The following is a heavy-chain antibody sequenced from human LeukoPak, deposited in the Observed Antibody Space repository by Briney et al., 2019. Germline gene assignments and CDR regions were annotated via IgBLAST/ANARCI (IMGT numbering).Heavy chain of an antibody. CDR3: AKDPSFGYPFDY. V-gene: IGHV3-11*01. D-gene: IGHD5-18*01. Sequence: GGSLRLSCAASGFTFSDYYMSWIRQAPGKGLEWVSYISNSGSTIYYADSVKGRFTISRDNAKNSLYLQMNSLRAEDTAVYYCAKDPSFGYPFDYWGQGTLVTVSS. CDR2: ISNSGSTI. J-gene: IGHJ4*02. CDR1: GFTFSDYY.